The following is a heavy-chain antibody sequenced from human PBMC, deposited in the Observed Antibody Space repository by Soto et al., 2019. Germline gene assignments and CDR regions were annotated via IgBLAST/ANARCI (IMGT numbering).Heavy chain of an antibody. CDR1: GGSFSGYY. V-gene: IGHV4-34*01. Sequence: SETLSLTCAVYGGSFSGYYWSWIRQPPGKGLEWIGEINHSGSTNYNPSLKSRVTISVDTSKNQFSLKLSSVTAADTAVYYCARADYTKKRNWFDPWGQGTLVTVSS. CDR3: ARADYTKKRNWFDP. CDR2: INHSGST. D-gene: IGHD4-4*01. J-gene: IGHJ5*02.